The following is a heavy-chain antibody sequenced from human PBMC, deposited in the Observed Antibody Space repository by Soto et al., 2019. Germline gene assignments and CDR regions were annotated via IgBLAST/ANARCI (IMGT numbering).Heavy chain of an antibody. D-gene: IGHD2-21*01. J-gene: IGHJ4*02. V-gene: IGHV3-7*01. CDR1: GFNFNSYW. CDR3: ATDTYRPATCFPGRDN. Sequence: EVQLVESGGDLVQPGGSLRLSCAASGFNFNSYWMDWVRQSPGKGLEWVASMNQHGSAIQYDDSVRGRCTISRDYATNILDLQKMNLRVEDTAIDYYATDTYRPATCFPGRDNWGQGTLVTVSS. CDR2: MNQHGSAI.